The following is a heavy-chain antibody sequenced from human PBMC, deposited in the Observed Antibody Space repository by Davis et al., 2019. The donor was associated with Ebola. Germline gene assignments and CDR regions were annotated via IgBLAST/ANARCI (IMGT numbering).Heavy chain of an antibody. CDR3: AKDENVDIVATRNYYGMDV. V-gene: IGHV3-30*18. D-gene: IGHD5-12*01. CDR2: ISYDGSNK. Sequence: GESLKISCAASGFTFSSYGMHWVRQAPGKGLEWVAVISYDGSNKYYADSVKGRFTISRDNSKNTLYLQMNSLRAEDTAVYYCAKDENVDIVATRNYYGMDVWGQGTTVTVSS. J-gene: IGHJ6*02. CDR1: GFTFSSYG.